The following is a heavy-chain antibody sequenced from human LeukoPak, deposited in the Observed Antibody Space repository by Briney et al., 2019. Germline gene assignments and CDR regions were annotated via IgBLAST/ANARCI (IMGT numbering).Heavy chain of an antibody. CDR1: GFTFSSYG. D-gene: IGHD3-10*01. J-gene: IGHJ6*03. Sequence: QPGGSLRLSCAASGFTFSSYGMSWVRQAPGKGLEWVSAISGSGGTTYYADSVKGRFTISRDNSKNTLYLQMNSLRAEDTAVYYCAKDAHYYGSGDSEEQKYYYYYMDVWGKGTTVTISS. CDR2: ISGSGGTT. V-gene: IGHV3-23*01. CDR3: AKDAHYYGSGDSEEQKYYYYYMDV.